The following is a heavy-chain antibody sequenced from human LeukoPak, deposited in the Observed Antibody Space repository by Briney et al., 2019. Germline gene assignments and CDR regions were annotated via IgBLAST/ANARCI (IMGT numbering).Heavy chain of an antibody. V-gene: IGHV3-11*06. CDR2: ISSSSSYT. CDR3: ARPYYYDSSGYYPFDY. J-gene: IGHJ4*02. D-gene: IGHD3-22*01. Sequence: GGSLRLSCAASGFTFSDYYMSWIRQAPGKGLEWVSYISSSSSYTNYADSVKGRFTISRDNAKNSLYLQMNSLRAEDTAVYYCARPYYYDSSGYYPFDYWGQGTLVTVSS. CDR1: GFTFSDYY.